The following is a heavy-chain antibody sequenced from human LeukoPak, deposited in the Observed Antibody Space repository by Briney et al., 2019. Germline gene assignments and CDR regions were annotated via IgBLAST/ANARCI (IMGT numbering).Heavy chain of an antibody. V-gene: IGHV3-7*03. CDR1: GFTFSSYW. D-gene: IGHD2-2*01. Sequence: GGSLRLSCAASGFTFSSYWMSWVRQAPGKGLEWVANIRQDGSEKYYVDSVKGRFTISRDNAKNSLYLQMNSLRAEDTAVYYCARAQVPAAMDCWGQGTLVTVSS. CDR2: IRQDGSEK. J-gene: IGHJ4*02. CDR3: ARAQVPAAMDC.